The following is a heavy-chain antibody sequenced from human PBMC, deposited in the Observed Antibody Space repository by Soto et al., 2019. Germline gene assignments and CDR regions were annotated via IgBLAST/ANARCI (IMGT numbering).Heavy chain of an antibody. V-gene: IGHV4-59*01. J-gene: IGHJ4*02. CDR1: GGSISSYY. CDR2: IYYSGST. D-gene: IGHD2-15*01. Sequence: SETLSLTCTVSGGSISSYYWSWIRQPPGKGLEWIGYIYYSGSTNYNPSLKSRVTISVDTSKNQFSLKLSSMTAADTAVYYCASYNCSGGSCLFDYWGQGTLVTVSS. CDR3: ASYNCSGGSCLFDY.